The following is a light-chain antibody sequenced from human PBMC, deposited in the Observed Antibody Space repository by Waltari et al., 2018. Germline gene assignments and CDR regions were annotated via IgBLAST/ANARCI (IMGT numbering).Light chain of an antibody. J-gene: IGLJ2*01. CDR3: CSRAGTYTWL. CDR2: DVT. Sequence: QSALSQPLSVSGSPGQSVTISCTGTSNDVGGYYYVSWFQQFPGKAPNLIIYDVTRRHSGVPDRFSGSKSGNTASLTISGLQVEDEATYHCCSRAGTYTWLFGGGTKVTVL. V-gene: IGLV2-11*01. CDR1: SNDVGGYYY.